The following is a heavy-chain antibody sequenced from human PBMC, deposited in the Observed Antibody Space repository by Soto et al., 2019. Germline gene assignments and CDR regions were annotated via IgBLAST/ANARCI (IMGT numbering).Heavy chain of an antibody. CDR1: DDSINSDKYY. Sequence: PSETLSLTCSVSDDSINSDKYYWGWIRQPPGKGLEWIGCIYYRGNAYYNPSLQTRLTMSLDKSKSQFSLQLSSVTAAATAVYYCARLRASYDFWGFDYWGQGTLVTVSS. CDR2: IYYRGNA. J-gene: IGHJ4*02. D-gene: IGHD3-3*01. V-gene: IGHV4-39*01. CDR3: ARLRASYDFWGFDY.